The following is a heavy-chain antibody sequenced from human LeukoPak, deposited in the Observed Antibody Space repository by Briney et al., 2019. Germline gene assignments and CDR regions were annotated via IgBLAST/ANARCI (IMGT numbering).Heavy chain of an antibody. D-gene: IGHD3/OR15-3a*01. CDR3: ARVRRGYDYWPNWFDP. V-gene: IGHV4-39*07. J-gene: IGHJ5*02. CDR2: IYYSGST. Sequence: SETLSLTCTVSGGSISTYYWSWIRQPPGKGLEWIGSIYYSGSTYYNPSLKSRVTISVDTSKNQFSLKLSSVTAAGTAVYYCARVRRGYDYWPNWFDPWGQGTLVTVSS. CDR1: GGSISTYY.